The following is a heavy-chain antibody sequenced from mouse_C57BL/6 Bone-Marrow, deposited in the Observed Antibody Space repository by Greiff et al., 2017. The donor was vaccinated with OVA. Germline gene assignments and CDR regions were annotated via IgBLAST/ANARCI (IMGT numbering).Heavy chain of an antibody. J-gene: IGHJ2*01. D-gene: IGHD1-1*01. V-gene: IGHV5-4*01. CDR3: ARDIYGDD. CDR1: GFSFSSYA. CDR2: ISDGGSYT. Sequence: EVQGVESGGGLVKPGGSLKLSCAASGFSFSSYAMSWVRQTPEKRLEWVATISDGGSYTYYPDNVKGRFTISRDNAKNNLYLQMSHLKSEDTAMYYCARDIYGDDWGQGTTLTVSS.